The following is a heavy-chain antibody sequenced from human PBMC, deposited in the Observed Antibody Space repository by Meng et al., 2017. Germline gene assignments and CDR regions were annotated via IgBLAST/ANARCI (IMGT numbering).Heavy chain of an antibody. J-gene: IGHJ4*02. CDR3: ARVGGYDWGPFDY. V-gene: IGHV1-24*01. CDR1: GYTLTELS. D-gene: IGHD5-12*01. Sequence: ASVKVSCKVSGYTLTELSMHWVRQAPGKGLEWMGGFDPEDGETIYAQKFQGRVTITRDTSASTAYMELSSLRSEDTAVYYCARVGGYDWGPFDYWGQGTLVTVSS. CDR2: FDPEDGET.